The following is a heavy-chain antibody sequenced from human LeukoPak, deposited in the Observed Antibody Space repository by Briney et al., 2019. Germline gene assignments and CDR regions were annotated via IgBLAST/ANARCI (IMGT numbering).Heavy chain of an antibody. CDR3: ARDGTPIHSSGWVYMDV. CDR1: GFTFSSYE. V-gene: IGHV3-48*03. D-gene: IGHD6-25*01. CDR2: ISASGTLT. Sequence: GGSMRLSCAASGFTFSSYEMNWVRQAPGKGLEWISYISASGTLTHYADSVEGRFTISRDNAKNSLYLQMNSLRAEDTAVYYCARDGTPIHSSGWVYMDVWGKGTTVTISS. J-gene: IGHJ6*04.